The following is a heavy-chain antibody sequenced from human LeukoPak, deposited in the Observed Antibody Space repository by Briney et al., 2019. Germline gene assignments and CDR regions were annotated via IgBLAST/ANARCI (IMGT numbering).Heavy chain of an antibody. CDR3: AKGRGDGYRHPLLFDY. CDR1: GFTFSSYS. J-gene: IGHJ4*02. V-gene: IGHV3-48*04. CDR2: ISSSSSTI. Sequence: GGSLRLSCAASGFTFSSYSMTWVRQAPGKGLEWVSYISSSSSTIYYADSVKGRFTISRDNAKNSLYLQMNSLRAEDTAVYYCAKGRGDGYRHPLLFDYWGQGTLVTVSS. D-gene: IGHD5-24*01.